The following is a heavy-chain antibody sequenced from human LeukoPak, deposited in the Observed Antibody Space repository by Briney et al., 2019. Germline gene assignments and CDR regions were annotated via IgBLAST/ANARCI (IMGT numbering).Heavy chain of an antibody. J-gene: IGHJ6*03. Sequence: PGASVKVSCKASGYTFTSYAMNWVRHATGQGLEWMGWMNPNSGNTGYAQKFQGRVTMTRNTSISTAYMELSSLRSEDTAVYYCARGRWEYCSSTSCHNYYYYYMDVWGKGTTVTISS. V-gene: IGHV1-8*02. D-gene: IGHD2-2*01. CDR1: GYTFTSYA. CDR2: MNPNSGNT. CDR3: ARGRWEYCSSTSCHNYYYYYMDV.